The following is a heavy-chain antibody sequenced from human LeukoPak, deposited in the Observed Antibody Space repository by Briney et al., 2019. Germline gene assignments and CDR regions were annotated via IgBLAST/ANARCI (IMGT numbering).Heavy chain of an antibody. CDR1: GFTFDDYA. CDR3: AKSRSGGNYGDFDY. J-gene: IGHJ4*02. Sequence: GRSLRLSCAASGFTFDDYAMHWVRQAPGKGLEWVSGITWNSGSIDYADSVKGRFTISRDNAKNSLYLQMNSLRAEGTALYYCAKSRSGGNYGDFDYWGQGTLVTVSS. CDR2: ITWNSGSI. D-gene: IGHD1-7*01. V-gene: IGHV3-9*01.